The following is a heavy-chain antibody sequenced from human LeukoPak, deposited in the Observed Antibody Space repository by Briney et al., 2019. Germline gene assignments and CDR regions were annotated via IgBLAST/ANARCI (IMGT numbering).Heavy chain of an antibody. CDR2: MNPNSGNT. CDR3: ARILGRYYYYYMDV. V-gene: IGHV1-8*01. Sequence: GASVKVSCKASGYTFTSYDINWVRQATGQGLEWMGWMNPNSGNTGYAQKFQGRVTMTRNTSISTAYMELSSLRSEDTAVYYRARILGRYYYYYMDVWGKGTTVTVSS. CDR1: GYTFTSYD. D-gene: IGHD2-15*01. J-gene: IGHJ6*03.